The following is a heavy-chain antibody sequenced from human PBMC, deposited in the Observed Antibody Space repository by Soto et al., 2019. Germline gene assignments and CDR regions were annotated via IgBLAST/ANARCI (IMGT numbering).Heavy chain of an antibody. D-gene: IGHD2-2*01. CDR1: GFTFDDYA. V-gene: IGHV3-9*01. Sequence: EVQLVESGGGLVQPGRSLRLSCAASGFTFDDYAMHWVRQAPGKGLEWVSGISWNSGSIGNAASVKGRFTISRDNAKNSLYLQMNSLRAEDTALYYCAKQKGGYCSSTSCPQSWFDPWGQGTLVTVSS. CDR3: AKQKGGYCSSTSCPQSWFDP. CDR2: ISWNSGSI. J-gene: IGHJ5*02.